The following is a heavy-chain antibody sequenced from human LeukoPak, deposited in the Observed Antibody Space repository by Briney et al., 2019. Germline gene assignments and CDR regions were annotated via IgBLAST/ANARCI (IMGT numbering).Heavy chain of an antibody. J-gene: IGHJ5*01. V-gene: IGHV4-39*07. Sequence: PSETLSLTCTVSGAAISDSPYYWGWIRQPPGKGLEWIGRIYYSGNTDYNPSLKSRVIISVDTSKNQFFLKLTSVTAADTALYYCARGRETSAAGNRVDSWGQGTLVTVSS. CDR1: GAAISDSPYY. CDR3: ARGRETSAAGNRVDS. CDR2: IYYSGNT. D-gene: IGHD6-13*01.